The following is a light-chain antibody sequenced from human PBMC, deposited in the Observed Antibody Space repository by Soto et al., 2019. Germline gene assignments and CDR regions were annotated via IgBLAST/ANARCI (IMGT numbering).Light chain of an antibody. CDR2: DAS. J-gene: IGKJ1*01. Sequence: DIQVTQSPSTLSASVGDRVTFTCRASQSISSWLAWYQQKPGRAPKLLIYDASTLESGVPSRFSGSGSGTEFTLTISRLQPDDFATYCCQQYNTYPWTFGQGTKVEIK. CDR3: QQYNTYPWT. CDR1: QSISSW. V-gene: IGKV1-5*01.